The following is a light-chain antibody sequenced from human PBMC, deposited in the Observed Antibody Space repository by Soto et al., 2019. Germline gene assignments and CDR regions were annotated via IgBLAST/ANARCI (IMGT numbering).Light chain of an antibody. CDR3: QEYGTAPPWT. Sequence: EIVLTQSPGTLSLSPGERGTLSCRASQSVSTYFAWYQQRPGQAPRLLIYGASSRATGIPDRFSGSGSVTDFALSISRLEPEEFAVYYCQEYGTAPPWTFGQGTKVEIK. V-gene: IGKV3-20*01. CDR2: GAS. CDR1: QSVSTY. J-gene: IGKJ1*01.